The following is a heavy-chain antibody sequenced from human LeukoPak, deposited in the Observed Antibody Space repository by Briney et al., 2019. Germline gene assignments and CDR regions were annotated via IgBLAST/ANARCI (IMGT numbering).Heavy chain of an antibody. CDR1: GFTFSDYY. J-gene: IGHJ4*02. Sequence: GGSLRLSCAASGFTFSDYYMSWIRQAPGKGLEWVSCITSSASTISYADSVKGRFTISRDNAKNSLYLQMNSPRAEDTAVYYCARAYRSYYVDYWGQGTLVTVSS. CDR3: ARAYRSYYVDY. CDR2: ITSSASTI. V-gene: IGHV3-11*01. D-gene: IGHD1-14*01.